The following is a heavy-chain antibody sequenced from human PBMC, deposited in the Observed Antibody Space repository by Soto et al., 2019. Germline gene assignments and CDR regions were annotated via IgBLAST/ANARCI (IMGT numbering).Heavy chain of an antibody. J-gene: IGHJ4*02. V-gene: IGHV4-59*01. CDR2: IYYSGST. Sequence: PSETLSLTCTVSGGSISSYYWSWIRQPPGKGLEWIGYIYYSGSTNYNPSLKSRVTISVDTSKNQFSLKLSSVTAADTAVYYCARERTGDPTFFDYWGQGTLVTVSS. CDR3: ARERTGDPTFFDY. CDR1: GGSISSYY. D-gene: IGHD1-1*01.